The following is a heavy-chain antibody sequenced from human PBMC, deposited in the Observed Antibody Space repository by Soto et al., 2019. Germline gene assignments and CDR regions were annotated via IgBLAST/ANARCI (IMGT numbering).Heavy chain of an antibody. CDR2: ISAYNGNT. D-gene: IGHD3-22*01. J-gene: IGHJ4*02. CDR3: ARDFPPRYYDSSGYPDY. CDR1: GYTIKSSG. V-gene: IGHV1-18*01. Sequence: ASVKVSCKASGYTIKSSGIRWVRQDQRQGLEWMGWISAYNGNTNYAQKLQGRVTMTTDTSTSTAYMELRSLRSDDTAVYYCARDFPPRYYDSSGYPDYWGQGTLVTVSS.